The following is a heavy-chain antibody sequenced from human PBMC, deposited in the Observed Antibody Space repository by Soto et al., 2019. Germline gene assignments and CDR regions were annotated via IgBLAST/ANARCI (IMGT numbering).Heavy chain of an antibody. D-gene: IGHD7-27*01. CDR2: FNPNTGGT. V-gene: IGHV1-2*02. CDR3: AGVASCAAGEWFDP. CDR1: GYTFTGYF. J-gene: IGHJ5*02. Sequence: QVQLVQSGAEVKKPGASVKVSCKASGYTFTGYFIHWVRDVPGQGLEYLGWFNPNTGGTDYAQKFQGRVTMSRDTYIRTVFMELMRLRTADTVDYYCAGVASCAAGEWFDPWGQGTLVTVS.